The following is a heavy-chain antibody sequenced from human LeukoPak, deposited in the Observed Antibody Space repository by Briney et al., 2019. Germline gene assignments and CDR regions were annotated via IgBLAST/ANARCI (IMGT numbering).Heavy chain of an antibody. D-gene: IGHD3-3*01. CDR3: ARDLGDFWSGYPPDMDY. CDR2: INPNSGGT. Sequence: GASVKVSCKASGYTFTGYYMHWVRQAPGQGLEWMGWINPNSGGTNYAQKFQGRVTMTRDTSISTAYMELSRLRSDDTAVYYCARDLGDFWSGYPPDMDYWGQGTLVTVSS. J-gene: IGHJ4*02. V-gene: IGHV1-2*02. CDR1: GYTFTGYY.